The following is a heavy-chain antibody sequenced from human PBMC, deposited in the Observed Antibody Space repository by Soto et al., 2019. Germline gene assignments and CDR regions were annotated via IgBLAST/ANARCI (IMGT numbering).Heavy chain of an antibody. V-gene: IGHV1-69*13. CDR2: IIPIFCTA. J-gene: IGHJ6*02. CDR3: ESGVTILGVVILKAMGYYGMDV. CDR1: VGTFSRYA. D-gene: IGHD3-3*01. Sequence: VHVSCLACVGTFSRYAMSWVRQAPGEGREWMGGIIPIFCTANYAQKFQGRVTITADESTSTAYMELSSLRSEDTAVNYCESGVTILGVVILKAMGYYGMDVWGQGTTVTVSS.